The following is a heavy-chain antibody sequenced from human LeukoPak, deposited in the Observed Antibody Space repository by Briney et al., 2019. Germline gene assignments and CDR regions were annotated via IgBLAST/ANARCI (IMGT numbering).Heavy chain of an antibody. CDR1: GFTFSSYG. Sequence: PGGSLRLSCAASGFTFSSYGMHWVRQAPGKGLEWVAVIWYDGSNKYYADSVKGRFTISRDNSKNTLYLQMNSLRAEDTAVYYCAKAPYYYDSSGYYPPMYYFDYWGQGTLVTVSS. D-gene: IGHD3-22*01. V-gene: IGHV3-30*02. J-gene: IGHJ4*02. CDR2: IWYDGSNK. CDR3: AKAPYYYDSSGYYPPMYYFDY.